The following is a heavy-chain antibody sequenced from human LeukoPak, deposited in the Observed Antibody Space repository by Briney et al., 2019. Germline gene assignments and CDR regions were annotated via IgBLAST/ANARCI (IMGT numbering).Heavy chain of an antibody. J-gene: IGHJ4*02. Sequence: PSETLSLTCTVSGGSMTNYYWTWIRQSPGKGLEWIGHTYYSGNTNYNPSLKSRVTISIDASKNQFSLKLSSVTAADTAVYYCTRGRAYYDSTGYYYWGRGILVTVSS. D-gene: IGHD3-22*01. CDR3: TRGRAYYDSTGYYY. CDR2: TYYSGNT. CDR1: GGSMTNYY. V-gene: IGHV4-59*01.